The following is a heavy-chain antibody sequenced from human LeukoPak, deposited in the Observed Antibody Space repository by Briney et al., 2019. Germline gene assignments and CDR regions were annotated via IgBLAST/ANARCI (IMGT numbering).Heavy chain of an antibody. D-gene: IGHD6-6*01. CDR3: ARVWRGSSGY. J-gene: IGHJ4*02. CDR1: GGSFSGYY. CDR2: INHSGST. V-gene: IGHV4-34*01. Sequence: SETLSLTCAVYGGSFSGYYWSWIRQPPGKGLEWIGEINHSGSTNYNPSLKSRVTISVDTSKNQFSLKLSSVTAADTAVYYCARVWRGSSGYWGQGTLVTVSS.